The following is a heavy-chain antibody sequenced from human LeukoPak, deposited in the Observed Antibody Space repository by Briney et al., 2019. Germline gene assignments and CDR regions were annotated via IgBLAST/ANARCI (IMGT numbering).Heavy chain of an antibody. CDR3: ARAQYSSGSQVYFDY. J-gene: IGHJ4*02. CDR1: GFTFSSYA. V-gene: IGHV3-23*01. Sequence: PGGSLRLSCAASGFTFSSYAMSWVRQAPGKGLQWVSGISGSGGSTYYADSVKGRFTISRDNAKNTLYLQMNSLRAEDTAVYYCARAQYSSGSQVYFDYWGQGTLVTVSS. D-gene: IGHD6-19*01. CDR2: ISGSGGST.